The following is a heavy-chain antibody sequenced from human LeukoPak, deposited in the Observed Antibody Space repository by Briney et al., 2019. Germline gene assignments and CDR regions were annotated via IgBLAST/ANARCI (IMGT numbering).Heavy chain of an antibody. CDR1: GFTFNNHA. V-gene: IGHV3-23*01. CDR2: ISGSGDNT. D-gene: IGHD3-10*01. Sequence: PGGSLRLSCVVSGFTFNNHAMSWVRQAPGKGLEWVSAISGSGDNTFYAGSVKGRFTISRDNSKNTLYLQMNSLRAEDTAVYYCARDWFFFDWGQGTLVTVSS. CDR3: ARDWFFFD. J-gene: IGHJ4*02.